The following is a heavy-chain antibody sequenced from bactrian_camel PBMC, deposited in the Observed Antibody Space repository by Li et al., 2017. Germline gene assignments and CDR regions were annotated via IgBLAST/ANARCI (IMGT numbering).Heavy chain of an antibody. Sequence: HVQLVESGGGLVQPGGSLRLSCAASGFSFSSYYMSWVRQSPGRGLEWVTSVYNDGTYTVYTDSVKGRFTISRDNAKNIVYLQMNSLEPEDTALYYCVPFPSIVTTDWGRGTQVTVS. D-gene: IGHD2*01. J-gene: IGHJ4*01. CDR1: GFSFSSYY. V-gene: IGHV3S6*01. CDR2: VYNDGTYT. CDR3: VPFPSIVTTD.